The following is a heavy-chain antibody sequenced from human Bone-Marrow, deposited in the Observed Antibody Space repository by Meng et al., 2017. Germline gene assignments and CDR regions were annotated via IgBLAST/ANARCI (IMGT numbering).Heavy chain of an antibody. J-gene: IGHJ4*02. V-gene: IGHV1-2*06. CDR1: GYTFPGYY. CDR2: INPNSGGT. CDR3: ARDLTGDEDY. D-gene: IGHD7-27*01. Sequence: QVQLVQSGAEVNQPWASLMASCKASGYTFPGYYMHWVRQAPGQGLEWMGRINPNSGGTNYAQKFQGRVTMTRDTSISTAYMELSRLRSDDTAVYYCARDLTGDEDYWGQGTLVTVSS.